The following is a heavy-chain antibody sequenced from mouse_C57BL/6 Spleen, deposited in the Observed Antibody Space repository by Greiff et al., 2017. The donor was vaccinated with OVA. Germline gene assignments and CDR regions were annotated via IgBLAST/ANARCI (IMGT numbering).Heavy chain of an antibody. D-gene: IGHD2-5*01. CDR1: GFTFSSYA. V-gene: IGHV5-4*01. J-gene: IGHJ1*03. CDR3: ARDQPYYSIYWYFDV. Sequence: DVQLVESGGDLVKPGGSLKLSCAASGFTFSSYAMSWVRQTPEKRLEWVATISDGGSYTYYPDNVKGRFTISRDNAKNNLYLQMSHLKSEDTAMYYGARDQPYYSIYWYFDVWGTGTTVTVSS. CDR2: ISDGGSYT.